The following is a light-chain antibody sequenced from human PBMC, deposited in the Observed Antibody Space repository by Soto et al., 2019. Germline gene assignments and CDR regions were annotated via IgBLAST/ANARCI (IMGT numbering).Light chain of an antibody. CDR3: SSYTSISTLV. J-gene: IGLJ3*02. CDR2: EVS. V-gene: IGLV2-14*01. Sequence: QSALTQPASVSGSPGQSITISCTGTSSDVGGYNYVAWYQQHPGKAPKLMIYEVSNRPSGVSNRFSGSKSGNTASLTISGLLTEDEADYYCSSYTSISTLVFGGGTQLTVL. CDR1: SSDVGGYNY.